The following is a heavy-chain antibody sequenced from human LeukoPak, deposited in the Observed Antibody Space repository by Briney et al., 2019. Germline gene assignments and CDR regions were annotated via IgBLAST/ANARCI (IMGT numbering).Heavy chain of an antibody. CDR3: ASVYGTMEGFDP. Sequence: SETLSLTCTVSGGSISSGSYYWSWIRQPAGKGLEWIGRIYTSGSTNYNPSLKSRVTISVDTSKNQFSLKLSSVTAADTAVYYCASVYGTMEGFDPWGQGTLVTVSS. V-gene: IGHV4-61*02. D-gene: IGHD4/OR15-4a*01. CDR2: IYTSGST. CDR1: GGSISSGSYY. J-gene: IGHJ5*02.